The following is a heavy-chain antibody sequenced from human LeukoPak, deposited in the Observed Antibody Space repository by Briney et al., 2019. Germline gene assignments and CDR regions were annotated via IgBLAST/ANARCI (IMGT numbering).Heavy chain of an antibody. CDR1: GFTLSSYT. Sequence: GGSLRLSCAASGFTLSSYTMNWVRQATGKGLEWVSAIGTAGDTYYPGSVKGRFTISRENAKNSLYLQMNSLRAEDTAVYYCARDPYSGSYGNYYYYFMDVWGKGTTVTISS. CDR3: ARDPYSGSYGNYYYYFMDV. D-gene: IGHD1-26*01. V-gene: IGHV3-13*01. J-gene: IGHJ6*03. CDR2: IGTAGDT.